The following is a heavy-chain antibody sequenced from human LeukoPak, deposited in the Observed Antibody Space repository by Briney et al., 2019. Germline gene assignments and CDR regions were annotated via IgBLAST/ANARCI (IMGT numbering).Heavy chain of an antibody. D-gene: IGHD6-6*01. CDR1: GGTFSSYA. J-gene: IGHJ4*02. CDR2: IIPIFGTA. V-gene: IGHV1-69*05. CDR3: ARDSGVSYSSSSMGIDY. Sequence: GASVKVSCKASGGTFSSYAISWVRQAPGQGLEWMGGIIPIFGTANYAQKFQGRVTITTDESTSTAYMELSSLRSEDTAVYYCARDSGVSYSSSSMGIDYWGQGTLVTVSS.